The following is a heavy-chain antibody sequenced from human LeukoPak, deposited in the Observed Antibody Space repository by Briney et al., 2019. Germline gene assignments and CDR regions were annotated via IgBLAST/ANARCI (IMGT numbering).Heavy chain of an antibody. CDR1: GGSISSYY. Sequence: PSETLSLTCTVSGGSISSYYWSWIRQPPGKGLEWIGYIYYSGSTNYNPSLKSRVTISVDTSKNQFSLKLSSVTAADTAVYYCARPLWHAFDIWGQGTMVTVSS. V-gene: IGHV4-59*01. J-gene: IGHJ3*02. CDR2: IYYSGST. CDR3: ARPLWHAFDI.